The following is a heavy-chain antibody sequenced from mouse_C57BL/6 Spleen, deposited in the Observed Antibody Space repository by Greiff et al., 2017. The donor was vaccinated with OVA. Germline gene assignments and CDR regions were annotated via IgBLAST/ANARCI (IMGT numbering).Heavy chain of an antibody. CDR3: ARRRDYYSNLADY. J-gene: IGHJ4*01. Sequence: QVQLQQSGAELVRPGTSVKVSCKASGYAFTNYLIEWVKQRPGQGLEWIGVINPGSGGTNYNEKFKGKATLTADKSSSTAYMQFSSLTSEDSAVYFCARRRDYYSNLADYWGQGTSVTVSS. CDR1: GYAFTNYL. D-gene: IGHD2-5*01. CDR2: INPGSGGT. V-gene: IGHV1-54*01.